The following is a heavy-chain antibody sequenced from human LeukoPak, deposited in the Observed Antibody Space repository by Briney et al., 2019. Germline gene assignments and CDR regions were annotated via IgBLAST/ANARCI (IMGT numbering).Heavy chain of an antibody. J-gene: IGHJ5*02. V-gene: IGHV4-59*01. CDR3: ARVSMGVMGPTPFLHA. CDR1: DDSMSKYY. Sequence: SETLSLTCAVSDDSMSKYYWHWLRQPPGKGLEWIGYVFHNGSTNYSPSLKSRVTISIDMSKRHFSLRLTSVTAADTALYYCARVSMGVMGPTPFLHAWVQGTFVTVSS. CDR2: VFHNGST. D-gene: IGHD1-26*01.